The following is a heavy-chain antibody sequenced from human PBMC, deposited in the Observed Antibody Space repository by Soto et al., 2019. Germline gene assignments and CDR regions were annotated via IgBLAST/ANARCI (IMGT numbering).Heavy chain of an antibody. CDR1: GFTFSSHG. V-gene: IGHV3-33*01. D-gene: IGHD1-26*01. CDR2: IWYDGNTK. Sequence: GGSLRLSCTASGFTFSSHGMHWVRQAPGKGLEWVAVIWYDGNTKYNADSVKGRFTISRDNSKNTLYLQMNSLRVEDTAVYYCARDSGTYYHYGMKVWGQGTTVTVSS. CDR3: ARDSGTYYHYGMKV. J-gene: IGHJ6*02.